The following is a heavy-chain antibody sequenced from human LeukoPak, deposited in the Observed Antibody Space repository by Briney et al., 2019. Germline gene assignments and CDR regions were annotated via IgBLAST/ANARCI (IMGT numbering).Heavy chain of an antibody. CDR1: GFTFSSYA. CDR3: AKDRVSPGFNWFDP. V-gene: IGHV3-23*01. CDR2: IGGRGETT. D-gene: IGHD3-16*01. Sequence: PGGSLRLSCAASGFTFSSYAMSWVRQAPGKGLEWVSAIGGRGETTLYADSVKGRFTISRDNSKSTVYLQMNSLRTEDTAVYYCAKDRVSPGFNWFDPWGQGTLVTVSS. J-gene: IGHJ5*02.